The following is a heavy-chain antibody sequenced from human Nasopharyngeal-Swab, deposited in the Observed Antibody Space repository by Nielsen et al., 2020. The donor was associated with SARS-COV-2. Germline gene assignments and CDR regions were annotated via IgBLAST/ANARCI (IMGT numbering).Heavy chain of an antibody. CDR2: IYHTGTT. D-gene: IGHD3-22*01. J-gene: IGHJ4*02. CDR3: AVILYESSGYWVDY. Sequence: IRQPPGKGLEWIGYIYHTGTTNYNPSLKSRVIISIDTSKNQFSVKLSSVTAADTAVYYCAVILYESSGYWVDYWGQGTLVTVSS. V-gene: IGHV4-59*01.